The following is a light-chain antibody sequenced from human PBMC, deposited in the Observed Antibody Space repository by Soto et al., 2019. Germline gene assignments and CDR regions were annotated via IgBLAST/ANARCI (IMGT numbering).Light chain of an antibody. CDR1: QTVSSY. V-gene: IGKV3-20*01. Sequence: ENVLTQSPGTLSLSPGERATLSCGASQTVSSYLTWYQQRPGQAPRLLIYGASKRATGIPDRFSGSGSGTDFTLTISRLEPEDFALYYCQQYGTSPITFGQGTRLEIK. CDR3: QQYGTSPIT. CDR2: GAS. J-gene: IGKJ5*01.